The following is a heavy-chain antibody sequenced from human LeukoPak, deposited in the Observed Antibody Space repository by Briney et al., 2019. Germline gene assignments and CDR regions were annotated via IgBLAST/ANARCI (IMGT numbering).Heavy chain of an antibody. J-gene: IGHJ4*02. Sequence: ASVKVSCKASGYTFTGYYMHWVRQAPGQGLEWMGWINPNSGGTNYAQKFQGRVTMTRDTSISTAYMELSRLRSDDTAVYYCANDLPGSGWYPHYWGQGTLVTVSS. D-gene: IGHD6-19*01. CDR3: ANDLPGSGWYPHY. CDR1: GYTFTGYY. V-gene: IGHV1-2*02. CDR2: INPNSGGT.